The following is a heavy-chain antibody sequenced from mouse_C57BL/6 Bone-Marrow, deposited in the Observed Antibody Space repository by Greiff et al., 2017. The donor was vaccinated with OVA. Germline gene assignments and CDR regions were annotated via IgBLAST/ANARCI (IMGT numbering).Heavy chain of an antibody. J-gene: IGHJ3*01. CDR2: ISSGSSTI. V-gene: IGHV5-17*01. Sequence: EVKLVESGGGLVKPGGSLKLSCAASGFTFSDYGMHWVRQAPEKGLEWVAYISSGSSTIYYADTVKGRFTISRDNAKNTLFLQMTSLRSEDTAMYYCARDGYYAAWFAYWGQGTLVTVSA. CDR3: ARDGYYAAWFAY. D-gene: IGHD2-3*01. CDR1: GFTFSDYG.